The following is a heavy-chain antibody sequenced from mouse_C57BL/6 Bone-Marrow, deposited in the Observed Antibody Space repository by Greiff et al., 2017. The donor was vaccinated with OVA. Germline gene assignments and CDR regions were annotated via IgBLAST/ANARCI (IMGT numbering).Heavy chain of an antibody. D-gene: IGHD1-1*01. CDR2: INPSSGYT. CDR3: ARSSYGFYYAMDY. J-gene: IGHJ4*01. CDR1: GYTFTSYW. Sequence: QVQLQQSGAELAKPGASVKLSCKASGYTFTSYWMHWVKQRPGQGLEWIGYINPSSGYTKYNQKFKDKATLTADKSSSTAYMQLSSRTYEDSAVYYCARSSYGFYYAMDYWGQGTSVTVSS. V-gene: IGHV1-7*01.